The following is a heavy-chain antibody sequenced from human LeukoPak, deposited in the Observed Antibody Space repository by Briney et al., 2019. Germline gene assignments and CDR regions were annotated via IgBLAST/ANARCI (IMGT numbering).Heavy chain of an antibody. Sequence: SETLSLTCTVSGGSISSSSYYWGWIRQPPGKGLEWIGSIYYSGSTYYNPSLKSRVTISVDTSKNQFSLKLSSVTAADTAVYYCARSPGGALNWFDPWGQGTLVTVSS. J-gene: IGHJ5*02. V-gene: IGHV4-39*01. CDR1: GGSISSSSYY. CDR2: IYYSGST. D-gene: IGHD1-1*01. CDR3: ARSPGGALNWFDP.